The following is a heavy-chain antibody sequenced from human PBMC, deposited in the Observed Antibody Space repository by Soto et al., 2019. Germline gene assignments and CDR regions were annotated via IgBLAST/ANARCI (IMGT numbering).Heavy chain of an antibody. Sequence: EVQLVESGGGLVQPGGSLRLSCAASGFTFSSYSMNWVRQAPGKGLEWVSYINSSSSTIYYADSVKGRFTISRDNAKNSLYLQMNSLRDEDTAVYYCAREGTRGGFLNWFDPWGQGTLVTVSS. J-gene: IGHJ5*02. D-gene: IGHD3-10*01. CDR1: GFTFSSYS. CDR3: AREGTRGGFLNWFDP. CDR2: INSSSSTI. V-gene: IGHV3-48*02.